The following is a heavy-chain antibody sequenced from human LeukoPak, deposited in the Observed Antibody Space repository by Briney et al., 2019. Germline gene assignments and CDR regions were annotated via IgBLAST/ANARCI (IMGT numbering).Heavy chain of an antibody. D-gene: IGHD3-22*01. CDR3: ARADDSSGYYYSC. CDR1: GGSISSGSYY. J-gene: IGHJ4*02. CDR2: IYTSGST. V-gene: IGHV4-61*02. Sequence: SQTLSLTCTVSGGSISSGSYYWSWIRQPAGKGLEWIGRIYTSGSTNYNPFLKSRVTISVDTSKNQFSLKLSSVTAADTAVYYCARADDSSGYYYSCWGQGTLVTVSS.